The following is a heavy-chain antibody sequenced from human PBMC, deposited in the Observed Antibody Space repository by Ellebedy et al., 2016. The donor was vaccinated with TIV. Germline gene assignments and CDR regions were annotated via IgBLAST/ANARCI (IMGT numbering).Heavy chain of an antibody. Sequence: ASVKVSCKASGYTFTGYYMHWVRQAPGQGLEWMGRINPNRGGPNYAQKFQGRVTMTRDTSISTAYMELSRLRSDDTAVYYCARSGAGAIWVYDAFDIWGQGTMVTVSS. D-gene: IGHD1-26*01. CDR3: ARSGAGAIWVYDAFDI. J-gene: IGHJ3*02. V-gene: IGHV1-2*02. CDR1: GYTFTGYY. CDR2: INPNRGGP.